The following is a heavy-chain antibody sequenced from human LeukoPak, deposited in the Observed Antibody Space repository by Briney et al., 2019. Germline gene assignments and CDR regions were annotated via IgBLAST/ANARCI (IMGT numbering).Heavy chain of an antibody. CDR3: ARDGAHRGYYFDY. Sequence: ASVKVSCKASGGTFSSYAISWVRQAPGQGLEWMGGIIPIFGTANYAQKFQGRVTITADESTSTAYMELSSLRSEDTAVYYCARDGAHRGYYFDYWGQGTLVTVSS. CDR1: GGTFSSYA. V-gene: IGHV1-69*13. D-gene: IGHD1-14*01. CDR2: IIPIFGTA. J-gene: IGHJ4*02.